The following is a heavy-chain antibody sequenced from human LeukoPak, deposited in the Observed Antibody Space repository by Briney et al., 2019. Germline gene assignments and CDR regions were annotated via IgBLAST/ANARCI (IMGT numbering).Heavy chain of an antibody. CDR2: IYTSGST. CDR3: ARAPTKIYYYMDV. D-gene: IGHD5-24*01. V-gene: IGHV4-4*09. J-gene: IGHJ6*03. Sequence: SETLSLTCTVSGGSISSYYWSWIRQPPGKGLEWIGYIYTSGSTNYNPSLKSRVTISVDASKNQVSLKVSSVTAADTAVYYCARAPTKIYYYMDVWGKGTTVTVSS. CDR1: GGSISSYY.